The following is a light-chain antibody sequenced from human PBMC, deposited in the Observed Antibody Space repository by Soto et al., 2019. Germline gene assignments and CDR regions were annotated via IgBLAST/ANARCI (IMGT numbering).Light chain of an antibody. Sequence: EIVMTQSPGTLSVSPGERATLSCRASQDININLAWYQQKPGQAPRLLIYSASTRAAGIPARFSGTGSETDFTLTIDSLQSEDFAVYYCQQYFTSPWTFGQGTKVEI. J-gene: IGKJ1*01. CDR1: QDININ. V-gene: IGKV3-15*01. CDR3: QQYFTSPWT. CDR2: SAS.